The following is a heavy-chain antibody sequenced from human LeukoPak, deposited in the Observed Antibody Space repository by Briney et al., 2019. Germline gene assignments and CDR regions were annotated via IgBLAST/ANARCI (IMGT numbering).Heavy chain of an antibody. Sequence: LTGGSLRLSCAASGFTFSSYEMNWVRQAPGKGLEWVSYISSSGSTIYYADSVKGRFTISRDSAKNSLYLQMNSLRAEDTAVYYCARDTPETIVGATYWGQGTLVTVSS. V-gene: IGHV3-48*03. CDR2: ISSSGSTI. J-gene: IGHJ4*02. CDR3: ARDTPETIVGATY. D-gene: IGHD1-26*01. CDR1: GFTFSSYE.